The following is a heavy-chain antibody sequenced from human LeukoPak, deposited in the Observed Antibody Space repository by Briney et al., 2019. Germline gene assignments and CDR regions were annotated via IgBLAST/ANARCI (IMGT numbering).Heavy chain of an antibody. CDR2: INHSGDT. D-gene: IGHD5-12*01. CDR3: ARGYSGYDRIDYFDY. CDR1: GGSFSGYY. V-gene: IGHV4-34*01. J-gene: IGHJ4*02. Sequence: SETLSLTCAVYGGSFSGYYWSWIRQPPGKGLEWIGEINHSGDTNYNPSLKSRVTISVDTSKNQFSLKLSSVTAADTAVYYCARGYSGYDRIDYFDYWGQGTLVTVSS.